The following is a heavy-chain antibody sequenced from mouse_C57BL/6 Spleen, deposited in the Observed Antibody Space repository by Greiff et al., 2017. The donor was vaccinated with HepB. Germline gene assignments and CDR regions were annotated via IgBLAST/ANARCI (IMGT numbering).Heavy chain of an antibody. CDR3: ARGPREDY. Sequence: QVQLQQPGAELVMPGASVKLSCKASGYTFTSYWMHWVKQRPGQGLEWIGEIDPSDSYTNYNQKFKGKSTLTVDKSSSTAYMQLSSLTSEDSAVYYCARGPREDYWGQGTSVTVSS. V-gene: IGHV1-69*01. J-gene: IGHJ4*01. CDR2: IDPSDSYT. CDR1: GYTFTSYW.